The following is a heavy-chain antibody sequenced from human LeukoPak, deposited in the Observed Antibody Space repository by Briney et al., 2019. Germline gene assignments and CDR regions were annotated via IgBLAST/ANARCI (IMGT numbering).Heavy chain of an antibody. V-gene: IGHV4-59*01. CDR1: GGSISSYY. CDR3: ARSELLWFGGVNSGFDY. D-gene: IGHD3-10*01. CDR2: VFYSGST. J-gene: IGHJ4*02. Sequence: SETLSLTCTVSGGSISSYYWSWIRQPPGKGLEWIGYVFYSGSTNYNPSLKSRVTISVDTSKSQFSLKLSSVTAADTAAYYCARSELLWFGGVNSGFDYWGQGTLVTVSS.